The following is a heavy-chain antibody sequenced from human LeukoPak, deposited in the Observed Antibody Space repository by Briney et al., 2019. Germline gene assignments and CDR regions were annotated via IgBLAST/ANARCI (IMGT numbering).Heavy chain of an antibody. Sequence: PGGSLRLSCAASGFTFNRNNMNWVRQATGRVLEWVSYISSTSITMYYADSVKGRFTISRDNAKTSLYLQMNSLRADDTAVYYCARETILAVAGDFWGQGTLVTVSS. CDR3: ARETILAVAGDF. V-gene: IGHV3-48*01. CDR2: ISSTSITM. J-gene: IGHJ4*02. CDR1: GFTFNRNN. D-gene: IGHD6-19*01.